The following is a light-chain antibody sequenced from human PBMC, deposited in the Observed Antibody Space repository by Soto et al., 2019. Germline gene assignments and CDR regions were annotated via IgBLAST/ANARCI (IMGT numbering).Light chain of an antibody. V-gene: IGLV2-14*03. CDR2: DVS. J-gene: IGLJ1*01. CDR1: SSDVGGYNY. Sequence: QSALTQPAAVSGSPEQSITISCTRTSSDVGGYNYVSWYQHHPGKAPKLIIYDVSNRPSGVSNRFSGSKSGNTASLTISGLQPEDEADYCCSSYTTRNTRRIVFGTGT. CDR3: SSYTTRNTRRIV.